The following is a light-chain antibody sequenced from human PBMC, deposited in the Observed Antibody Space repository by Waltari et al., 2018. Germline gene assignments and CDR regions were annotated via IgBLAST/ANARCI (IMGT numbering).Light chain of an antibody. CDR2: WAS. CDR3: QQYYSTPRF. CDR1: QSVLYSSNNKNY. V-gene: IGKV4-1*01. Sequence: DIVMTQSPDSLALSLGERATINCKSSQSVLYSSNNKNYLAWYQQKPGQPPKLLIYWASSRQSGVPDRFSGSGSGTDFTLTISSLQAEYVAVYCCQQYYSTPRFFGGGTKVEIK. J-gene: IGKJ4*01.